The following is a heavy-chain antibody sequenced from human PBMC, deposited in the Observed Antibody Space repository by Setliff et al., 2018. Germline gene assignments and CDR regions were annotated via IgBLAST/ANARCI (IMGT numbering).Heavy chain of an antibody. V-gene: IGHV3-23*01. D-gene: IGHD2-2*01. CDR1: GFTFNNYT. J-gene: IGHJ6*03. CDR2: ISGSGGRT. CDR3: AKDRDPCSSTSCFYYYMDV. Sequence: PGGSLRLSCAASGFTFNNYTMNWVRHAPGKGLEWVSTISGSGGRTYYADSVKGRFSIFRDNSKNTLYLQMNSLRGEDTAVYYCAKDRDPCSSTSCFYYYMDVWGKGTTVTVSS.